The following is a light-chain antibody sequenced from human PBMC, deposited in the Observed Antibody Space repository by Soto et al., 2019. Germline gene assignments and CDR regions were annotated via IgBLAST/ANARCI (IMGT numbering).Light chain of an antibody. J-gene: IGKJ5*01. CDR3: QQRSNWSPIT. V-gene: IGKV3-11*01. CDR2: DAS. Sequence: IALSQSPATLFLCPRLRATLSCRPSQSVSSYLAWYHQKPGQAPRLLIYDASNRATGIPARFSGSGAGTAFTPTISSLVPEDFAAYYCQQRSNWSPITFGQGTRLEI. CDR1: QSVSSY.